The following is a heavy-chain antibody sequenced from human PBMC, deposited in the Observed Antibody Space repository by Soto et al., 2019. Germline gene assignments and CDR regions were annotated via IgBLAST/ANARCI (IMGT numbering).Heavy chain of an antibody. V-gene: IGHV4-39*01. J-gene: IGHJ4*02. CDR3: ARHPPTGPRVYFDY. CDR1: GGSISSSSYY. CDR2: IYYSGST. Sequence: QLQLQESGPGLVKPSETLSLTCTVSGGSISSSSYYWGWIRQPPGKGLEWIGSIYYSGSTYYNPSLKSRVTISVDTSKNQFSLKLSSVTAADTAVYYCARHPPTGPRVYFDYWGQGTLVTVSS. D-gene: IGHD2-8*02.